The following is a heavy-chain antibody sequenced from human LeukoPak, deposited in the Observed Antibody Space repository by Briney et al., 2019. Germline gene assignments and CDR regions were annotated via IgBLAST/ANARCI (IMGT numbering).Heavy chain of an antibody. D-gene: IGHD6-13*01. J-gene: IGHJ4*02. Sequence: PSETLSLTCTVSGGSISSYYWSWIRQPPGKGLEWIGYIYYSGSTNYNPSLKSRVTISEDTSKNQFSLKLSSVTAADTAVYYCARELEGYSSSWYLFDYWGQGTLVTVSS. CDR1: GGSISSYY. CDR3: ARELEGYSSSWYLFDY. V-gene: IGHV4-59*01. CDR2: IYYSGST.